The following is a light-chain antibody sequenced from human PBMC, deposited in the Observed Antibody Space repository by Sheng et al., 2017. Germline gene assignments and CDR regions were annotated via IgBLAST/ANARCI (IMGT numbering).Light chain of an antibody. Sequence: SVSGSPGQPITISCTGTRDDVGGYNFVSWYQQHPGKAPKLHDLLMSLSGPQGFPGRFSGSKSGNTASLTISGLQAEDEADYHCSSYSGTNTLWVFGGGTEADRP. CDR3: SSYSGTNTLWV. J-gene: IGLJ3*02. CDR2: MSL. V-gene: IGLV2-14*04. CDR1: RDDVGGYNF.